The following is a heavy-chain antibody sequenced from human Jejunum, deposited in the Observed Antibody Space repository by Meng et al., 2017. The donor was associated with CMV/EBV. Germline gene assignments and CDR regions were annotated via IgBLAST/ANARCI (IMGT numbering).Heavy chain of an antibody. J-gene: IGHJ5*02. Sequence: GSLTHYYWSWLRQPPGKGLEWLGSLFSSGTTDYHPSLKSRVTMSVDMSKTQFSLTLTSVTAADTAVYYCARGDHCGTTACYPHWFDPWGQGTLVTVSS. CDR1: GSLTHYY. CDR3: ARGDHCGTTACYPHWFDP. D-gene: IGHD2-2*01. CDR2: LFSSGTT. V-gene: IGHV4-4*09.